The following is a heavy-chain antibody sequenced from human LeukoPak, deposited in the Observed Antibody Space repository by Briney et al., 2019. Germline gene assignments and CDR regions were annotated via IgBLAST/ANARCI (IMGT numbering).Heavy chain of an antibody. CDR2: IYSGGST. V-gene: IGHV3-53*01. Sequence: PRGSLRLSCAASGFSVSSNYMNWVRQAPGKGLEWVSVIYSGGSTYYADSVKGRFTISRDNSKNTLYLQMHSLRAEDTAMYFCARDAYRDYYDNSGYYYVGMDVWGQGTTVTVSS. J-gene: IGHJ6*02. CDR1: GFSVSSNY. CDR3: ARDAYRDYYDNSGYYYVGMDV. D-gene: IGHD3-22*01.